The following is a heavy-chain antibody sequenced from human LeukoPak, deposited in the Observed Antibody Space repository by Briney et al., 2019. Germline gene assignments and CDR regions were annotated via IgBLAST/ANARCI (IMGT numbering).Heavy chain of an antibody. CDR1: EFTFSDHY. V-gene: IGHV3-72*01. Sequence: GGSLRLSCAATEFTFSDHYMDWVRQAPGKGLEWIGRTRNKANSYTTEYAASVKGRFTISRDDSKNSLYLQMNSLKPEDTAVYYCARWDSAVTGYYWGQGTLVTVSS. D-gene: IGHD3-9*01. CDR2: TRNKANSYTT. J-gene: IGHJ4*02. CDR3: ARWDSAVTGYY.